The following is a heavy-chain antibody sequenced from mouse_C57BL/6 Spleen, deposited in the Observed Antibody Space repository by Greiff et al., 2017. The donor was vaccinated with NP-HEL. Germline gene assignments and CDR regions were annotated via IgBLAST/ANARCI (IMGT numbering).Heavy chain of an antibody. Sequence: GGGLVQPKGSLKLSCAASGFSFNTYAMNWVRQAPGKGLEWVARIRSKSNNYATYYADSVKDRFTISRDDSESMLYLQMNNLKTEDTAMYYCVGYCSRHYYAREYWGKGTSVTVSS. J-gene: IGHJ4*01. CDR3: VGYCSRHYYAREY. V-gene: IGHV10-1*01. D-gene: IGHD1-1*01. CDR1: GFSFNTYA. CDR2: IRSKSNNYAT.